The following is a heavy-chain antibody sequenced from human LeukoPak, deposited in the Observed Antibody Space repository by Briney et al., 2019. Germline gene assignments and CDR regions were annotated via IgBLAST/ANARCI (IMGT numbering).Heavy chain of an antibody. V-gene: IGHV1-2*02. CDR1: GYTFTGYY. CDR3: ARAGPFYSGNYLGF. J-gene: IGHJ4*02. Sequence: ASVKVSCKASGYTFTGYYMNWVRRAPGQGLEWMGWINPNSGDTNSAQKFQGRVTMTRDTSISTAYMELSRLTSDDTAVYYCARAGPFYSGNYLGFWGQGTLVTVSS. CDR2: INPNSGDT. D-gene: IGHD1-26*01.